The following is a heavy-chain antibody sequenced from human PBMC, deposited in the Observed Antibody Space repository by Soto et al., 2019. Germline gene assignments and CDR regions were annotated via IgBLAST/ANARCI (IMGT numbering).Heavy chain of an antibody. CDR2: ISYDRSNK. Sequence: PGGSLRLSCAASGFTFSSYAMHWVRQAPVKGLEWVAVISYDRSNKYYADSVKGRLTISRDNSKNTLYLQMNSLRAEDTAVYYCARDLGLLWFGELSYYYYGMDVWGQGTTVTVSS. J-gene: IGHJ6*02. D-gene: IGHD3-10*01. CDR1: GFTFSSYA. CDR3: ARDLGLLWFGELSYYYYGMDV. V-gene: IGHV3-30*14.